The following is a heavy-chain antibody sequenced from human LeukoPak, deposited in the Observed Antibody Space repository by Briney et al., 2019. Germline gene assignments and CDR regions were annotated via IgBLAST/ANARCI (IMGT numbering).Heavy chain of an antibody. CDR3: AKAGGSDFDY. Sequence: GGSLRLSCAASGFTFSSYAMSWVRQAPGKGREWVSAIRGSGGSTFYGDSVEARFTISRDNSKNTLYLQMNSLRAEDTAIDYWAKAGGSDFDYWGQGTLVTVSS. CDR2: IRGSGGST. CDR1: GFTFSSYA. J-gene: IGHJ4*02. D-gene: IGHD3-10*01. V-gene: IGHV3-23*01.